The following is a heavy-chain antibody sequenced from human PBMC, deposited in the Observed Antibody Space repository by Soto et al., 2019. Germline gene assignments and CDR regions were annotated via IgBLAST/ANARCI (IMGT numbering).Heavy chain of an antibody. V-gene: IGHV4-34*01. D-gene: IGHD2-15*01. J-gene: IGHJ6*02. CDR2: INHSGST. CDR3: ARGDCSGGSCYSYYYYGMDV. Sequence: PSETLSLTCAVDGGSFIGYYWSWIRQPPGKGLEWIGEINHSGSTNYNPSLKSRVTISVDTSKNQFSLKLSSVTAADTAVYYCARGDCSGGSCYSYYYYGMDVWGQGTTVTVSS. CDR1: GGSFIGYY.